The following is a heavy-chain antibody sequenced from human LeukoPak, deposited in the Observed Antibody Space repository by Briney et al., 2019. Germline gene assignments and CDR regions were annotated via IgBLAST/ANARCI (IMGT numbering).Heavy chain of an antibody. J-gene: IGHJ4*02. V-gene: IGHV3-33*01. CDR3: ARDPDPYSGSYLDY. Sequence: GGSLRLSCAASGFTFSSYGMHWVRQAPGKGLEWVAVIWYDGSNKYYADSVKGRFTISRDNSKNTLYLQMNSPRAEDTAVYYCARDPDPYSGSYLDYWGQGTLVTVSS. CDR2: IWYDGSNK. CDR1: GFTFSSYG. D-gene: IGHD1-26*01.